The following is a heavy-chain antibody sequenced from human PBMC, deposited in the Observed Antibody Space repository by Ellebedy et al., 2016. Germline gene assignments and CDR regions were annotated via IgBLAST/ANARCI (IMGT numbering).Heavy chain of an antibody. J-gene: IGHJ3*02. CDR1: GFTFSSYS. V-gene: IGHV3-48*04. D-gene: IGHD3-10*01. CDR3: ATSQGEWELLTEDAFDI. CDR2: ISSSSSTI. Sequence: GGSLRLSXAASGFTFSSYSMNWVRQAPGKGLEWVSYISSSSSTIYYADSVKGRFTISRDNAKNSLYLQMNSLRAEDTAVYYCATSQGEWELLTEDAFDIWGQGTMVTVSS.